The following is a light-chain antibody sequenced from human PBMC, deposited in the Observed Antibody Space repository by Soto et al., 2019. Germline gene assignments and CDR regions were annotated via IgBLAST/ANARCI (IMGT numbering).Light chain of an antibody. CDR3: SSYTTSAPYV. V-gene: IGLV2-14*01. J-gene: IGLJ1*01. CDR1: SSDVGGYKY. Sequence: QSALTQPASVSGSPGQSITMSCTGTSSDVGGYKYVSWYQQHPGKAPKLLIYEVSNRPSGVSNRFSGSKSGNTASLTISGLQAEDEADYYCSSYTTSAPYVFGSGTKLTVL. CDR2: EVS.